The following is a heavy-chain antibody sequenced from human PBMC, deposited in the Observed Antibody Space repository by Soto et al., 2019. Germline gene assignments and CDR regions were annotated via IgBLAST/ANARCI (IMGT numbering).Heavy chain of an antibody. CDR3: ARGKRRIVLMVSAFDI. Sequence: ASVKVSCKASGYTFTGYYMHWVRQAPGKWLEWMGWINPNSGGTNYAQKFQGWVTLTRDTSISTAYMELSRLRSDDTAVYYCARGKRRIVLMVSAFDIWGQGTMVSVSS. J-gene: IGHJ3*02. CDR2: INPNSGGT. CDR1: GYTFTGYY. V-gene: IGHV1-2*04. D-gene: IGHD2-8*01.